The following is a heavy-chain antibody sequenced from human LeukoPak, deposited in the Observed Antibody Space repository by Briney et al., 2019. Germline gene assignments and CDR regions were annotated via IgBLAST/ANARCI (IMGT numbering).Heavy chain of an antibody. V-gene: IGHV3-23*01. CDR2: ISGTGGST. Sequence: GGSLRLSCAASRFTFSSYAMSWVRQAPGKGLEWVSGISGTGGSTFYADSVKGRFTISRDNSKNTLYLQMDSLRAEDTAVYYCVRDDRRYGDYGYFDYWGQGTLVTVSS. CDR3: VRDDRRYGDYGYFDY. CDR1: RFTFSSYA. J-gene: IGHJ4*02. D-gene: IGHD4-17*01.